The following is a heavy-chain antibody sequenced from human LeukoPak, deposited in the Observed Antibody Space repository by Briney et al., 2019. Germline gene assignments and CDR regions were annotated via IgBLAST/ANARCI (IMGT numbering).Heavy chain of an antibody. CDR3: ASGQVKWLRWRGGFDY. CDR2: ITSSSSYI. V-gene: IGHV3-21*06. D-gene: IGHD5-12*01. J-gene: IGHJ4*02. CDR1: GFTFTSYN. Sequence: GGSLRLSCAASGFTFTSYNMNWVRQAPGKGLEWVSSITSSSSYIYYADSVKGRFTISRDNAKNSLYLQMDSLRVEDTAVYYCASGQVKWLRWRGGFDYWGQGTLVTVSS.